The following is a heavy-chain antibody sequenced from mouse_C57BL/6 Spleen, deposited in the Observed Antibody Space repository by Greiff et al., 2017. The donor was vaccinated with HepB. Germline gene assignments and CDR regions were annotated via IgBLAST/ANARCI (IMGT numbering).Heavy chain of an antibody. CDR3: ARTFTTVVGYFDV. J-gene: IGHJ1*03. CDR1: GYTFTSYG. D-gene: IGHD1-1*01. V-gene: IGHV1-81*01. CDR2: IYPRSGNT. Sequence: QVQLQQSGAELARPGASVKLSCKASGYTFTSYGISWVKQRTGQGLEWIGEIYPRSGNTYYNEKFKGKAKLTADKSSSTAYMELRSLTSEDSAVYFCARTFTTVVGYFDVWGKGTTVTVSS.